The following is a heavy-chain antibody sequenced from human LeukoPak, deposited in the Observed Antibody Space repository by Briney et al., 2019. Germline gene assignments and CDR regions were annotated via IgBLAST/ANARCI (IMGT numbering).Heavy chain of an antibody. CDR2: FSGGGHT. CDR3: AKERPDQLFDFDY. CDR1: GFTLSSHA. V-gene: IGHV3-23*01. Sequence: GGSLSLSCAVSGFTLSSHAMSWVRQGPGKGLEWVSAFSGGGHTYYLDSVKGRFTISRDNSKNTLYLQMNSLRGEDTAVYYCAKERPDQLFDFDYWDQGTLVTVSS. D-gene: IGHD3-10*02. J-gene: IGHJ4*02.